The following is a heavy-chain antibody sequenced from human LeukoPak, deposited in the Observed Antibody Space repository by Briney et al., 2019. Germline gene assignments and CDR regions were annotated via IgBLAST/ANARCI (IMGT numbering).Heavy chain of an antibody. J-gene: IGHJ6*04. D-gene: IGHD4-17*01. V-gene: IGHV3-64*02. Sequence: GGSLRLSCAASGFTFSSYAMYWVRQAPGKGLEYVSAISSNGGSTYYADSVKGRFTISRDNSKNMLYLQMGSLRAEDMAVYYCARGDYGDFSHYYYYGMDVWGKGTTVTDSS. CDR2: ISSNGGST. CDR1: GFTFSSYA. CDR3: ARGDYGDFSHYYYYGMDV.